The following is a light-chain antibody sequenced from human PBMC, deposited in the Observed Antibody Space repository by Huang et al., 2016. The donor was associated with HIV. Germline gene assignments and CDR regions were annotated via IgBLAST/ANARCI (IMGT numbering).Light chain of an antibody. V-gene: IGKV3-20*01. J-gene: IGKJ1*01. Sequence: EIVLTQSPAILSLSPGERATLSCRASQSVSGGYLGWYQQKPGQAPRLLISLASIRATGIPDRFSGGRSGTGFTLTISRLEPDDFAVYYCQQYNTWPWSFGQGTRVEMK. CDR1: QSVSGGY. CDR2: LAS. CDR3: QQYNTWPWS.